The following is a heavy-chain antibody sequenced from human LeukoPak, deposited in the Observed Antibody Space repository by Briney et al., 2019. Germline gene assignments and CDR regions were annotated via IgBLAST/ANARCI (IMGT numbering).Heavy chain of an antibody. CDR1: GFTFSSYA. V-gene: IGHV3-23*01. Sequence: GGSLRLSCAASGFTFSSYAMSWVRQAPGKGLEWVSAISGSGGSTYYADSVKGRFTISRDNSKNTLYLQMNSLRAEDTAVYYCASRVTGRNPGSYFDYWGQGTLVTVSS. D-gene: IGHD1-20*01. CDR2: ISGSGGST. CDR3: ASRVTGRNPGSYFDY. J-gene: IGHJ4*02.